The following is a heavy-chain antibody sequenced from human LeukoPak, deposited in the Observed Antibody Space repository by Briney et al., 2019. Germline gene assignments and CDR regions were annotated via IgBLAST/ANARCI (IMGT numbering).Heavy chain of an antibody. J-gene: IGHJ6*03. D-gene: IGHD6-13*01. CDR2: ISSSSSTI. CDR1: GFTFSSYS. Sequence: GGSLRLSCAASGFTFSSYSMNWVRQAPGKGLEWVSYISSSSSTIYYADSVKGRFTISRDNAKNSLYLQMNSLRAEDTAVYYCARGPIADTYYYYYYYMDVWGKGTTVTVSS. CDR3: ARGPIADTYYYYYYYMDV. V-gene: IGHV3-48*04.